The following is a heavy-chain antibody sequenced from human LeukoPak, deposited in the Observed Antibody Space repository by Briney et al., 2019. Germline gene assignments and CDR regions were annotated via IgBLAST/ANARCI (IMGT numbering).Heavy chain of an antibody. CDR3: ASSVGGFFDY. CDR1: GFTFRIYW. D-gene: IGHD5/OR15-5a*01. V-gene: IGHV3-7*01. Sequence: PGGSLRLSCAASGFTFRIYWMSWVRQAPGKGLEWAANIKQDGSEKYYVDSARGRFTLSRDNAKNSLYLQMDSLRAEDTAVYYCASSVGGFFDYWGQGNLVTVSS. CDR2: IKQDGSEK. J-gene: IGHJ4*02.